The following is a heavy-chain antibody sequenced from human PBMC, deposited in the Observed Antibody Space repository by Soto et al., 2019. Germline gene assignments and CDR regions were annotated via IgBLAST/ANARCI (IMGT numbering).Heavy chain of an antibody. CDR1: GASISSHY. V-gene: IGHV4-59*11. Sequence: SETLSLTCSVSGASISSHYWSWIRQSPGKGLEWIGYIYYSGSTKYNPSLKSRVPISIATSKNQFSLKLSSVTAADTAVYFCARGTYYYDSSGYAGFDYWGQGTLVNVSS. CDR2: IYYSGST. J-gene: IGHJ4*02. D-gene: IGHD3-22*01. CDR3: ARGTYYYDSSGYAGFDY.